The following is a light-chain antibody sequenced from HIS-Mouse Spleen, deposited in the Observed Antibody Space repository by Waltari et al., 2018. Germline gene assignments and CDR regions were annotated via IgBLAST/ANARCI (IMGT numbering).Light chain of an antibody. CDR1: SSDVGSYNL. CDR3: CSYAGSSTWV. CDR2: EGS. Sequence: QSALTQPASVSGSPGQSITISCTGTSSDVGSYNLVSWYQQHPGKAPKLMIYEGSKTPSEVSCRFSGSNSGNTASLTVSGLQAEDEADYYCCSYAGSSTWVFGGGTKLTVL. V-gene: IGLV2-23*01. J-gene: IGLJ3*02.